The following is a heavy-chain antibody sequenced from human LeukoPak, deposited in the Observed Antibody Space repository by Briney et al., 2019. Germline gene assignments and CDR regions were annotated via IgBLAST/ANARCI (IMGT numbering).Heavy chain of an antibody. V-gene: IGHV3-7*01. CDR2: INPDGSQT. CDR3: ARDLGYGALDP. J-gene: IGHJ5*02. Sequence: GGSLRLSCAASGFTFTSYWMNWVRQAPGKGLEWVALINPDGSQTNYVDSVKGRFTISRDNAENSLYLQMNSLRAEDTAAYYCARDLGYGALDPWGQGTLVTVSS. D-gene: IGHD4-17*01. CDR1: GFTFTSYW.